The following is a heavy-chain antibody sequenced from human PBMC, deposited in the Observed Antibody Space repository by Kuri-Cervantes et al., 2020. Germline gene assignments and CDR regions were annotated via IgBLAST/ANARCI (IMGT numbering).Heavy chain of an antibody. CDR2: IRYDGSNK. V-gene: IGHV3-30*02. CDR3: AKAADLEQWPDAFDI. J-gene: IGHJ3*02. CDR1: GFTFSSYG. D-gene: IGHD6-19*01. Sequence: GGSLRLSCAASGFTFSSYGMHWVRQAPGKGLEWVAFIRYDGSNKYYADSVKGRFTISRDNSKNTLYLQMNSLRAEDTAVYYCAKAADLEQWPDAFDIWGQGTMVTVSS.